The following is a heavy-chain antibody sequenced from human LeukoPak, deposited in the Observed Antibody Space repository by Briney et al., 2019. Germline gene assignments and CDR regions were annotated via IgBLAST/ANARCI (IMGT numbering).Heavy chain of an antibody. Sequence: GGSLRLSCAASEFTFSSYVIHWVLQAPGKGPEWMAVISYDGSNKYYADSVKGRFTISRDNSKNTVYLQMNSLRAEDTAVYYCARDRHCSGGSCYFSAYYYYYMDVWGQGTTVTVS. CDR3: ARDRHCSGGSCYFSAYYYYYMDV. D-gene: IGHD2-15*01. V-gene: IGHV3-30-3*01. J-gene: IGHJ6*02. CDR1: EFTFSSYV. CDR2: ISYDGSNK.